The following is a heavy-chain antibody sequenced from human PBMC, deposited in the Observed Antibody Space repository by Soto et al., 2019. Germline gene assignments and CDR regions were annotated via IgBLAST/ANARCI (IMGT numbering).Heavy chain of an antibody. V-gene: IGHV1-69*13. Sequence: SVKVSCKASGGTFSSYAISRVRQAPGQGLEWMGGIIPIFGTANYAQKFQGRVTITADESTSTAYMELSSLRSEDTAVYYCARSGTAMVLDAFDIWGQGTMVTVSS. D-gene: IGHD5-18*01. J-gene: IGHJ3*02. CDR3: ARSGTAMVLDAFDI. CDR2: IIPIFGTA. CDR1: GGTFSSYA.